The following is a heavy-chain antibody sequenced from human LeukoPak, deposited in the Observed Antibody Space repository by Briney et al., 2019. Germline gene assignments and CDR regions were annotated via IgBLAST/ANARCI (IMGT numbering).Heavy chain of an antibody. CDR2: ISSSSSYI. V-gene: IGHV3-21*01. CDR1: GFTFSSYS. CDR3: ARSPYYDFWSGYYSYMDV. J-gene: IGHJ6*03. D-gene: IGHD3-3*01. Sequence: GGSLRLSCAASGFTFSSYSMNWVRQAPGKGLEWVSSISSSSSYIYYADSVKGRFTISRDNAKNSLYLQMNSLRAEDTAVYYCARSPYYDFWSGYYSYMDVWGKGTTVTVSS.